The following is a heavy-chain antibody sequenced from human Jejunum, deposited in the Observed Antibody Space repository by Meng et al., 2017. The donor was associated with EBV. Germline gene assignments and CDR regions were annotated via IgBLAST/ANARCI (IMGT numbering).Heavy chain of an antibody. J-gene: IGHJ4*02. Sequence: VELVESGGGGVQPGSALRFSCASSGFTFRGHAMQWGRQAPGKGLKWVVLISNDGNNKYYADSVKGRFTISRDNSKNTLYLQMNSLRVDDTALYYCTREWGADYWGQGTLVTVSS. CDR3: TREWGADY. D-gene: IGHD3-16*01. CDR2: ISNDGNNK. CDR1: GFTFRGHA. V-gene: IGHV3-30-3*01.